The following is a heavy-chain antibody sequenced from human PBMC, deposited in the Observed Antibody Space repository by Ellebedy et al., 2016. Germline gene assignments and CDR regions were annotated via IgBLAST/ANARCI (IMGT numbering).Heavy chain of an antibody. CDR2: ISYDGSNK. J-gene: IGHJ4*02. Sequence: GESLKISXAASGFTFSSYAMHWVRQAPGKGLEWVAVISYDGSNKYYADSVKGRFTISRDNSKNTLYLQMNSLRAEDTAVYYCAREPPPPQYYDILTGPGDLLYWGQGTLVTVSS. CDR1: GFTFSSYA. V-gene: IGHV3-30-3*01. D-gene: IGHD3-9*01. CDR3: AREPPPPQYYDILTGPGDLLY.